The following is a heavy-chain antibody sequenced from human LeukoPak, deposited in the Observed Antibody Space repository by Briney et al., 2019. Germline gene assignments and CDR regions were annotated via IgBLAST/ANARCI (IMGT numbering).Heavy chain of an antibody. D-gene: IGHD6-13*01. CDR3: ATSPYSSGWYGFY. Sequence: PGGSLRLSCAASGFTFSSYSMNWVRQAPGKGLEWVSSISSSSSYIYYADSVKGRFTISRDNAKNSLYLQMNSLRAEDTAVFYCATSPYSSGWYGFYWGQGTLVTASS. V-gene: IGHV3-21*01. CDR1: GFTFSSYS. CDR2: ISSSSSYI. J-gene: IGHJ4*02.